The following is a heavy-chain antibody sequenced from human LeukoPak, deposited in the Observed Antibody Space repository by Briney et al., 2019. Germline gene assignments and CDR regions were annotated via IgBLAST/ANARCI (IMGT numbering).Heavy chain of an antibody. CDR2: ISDNGRNI. V-gene: IGHV3-11*04. Sequence: PGRSLRLSCAASGFTFSDRYMGWIRQAPGKGLEWVSYISDNGRNIYYADSVKGRFTISRDNAKNSLYLQMNRLGAEDTAVYYCARAGEDSRGHYQGFDCWGQGTLVTVSS. CDR1: GFTFSDRY. CDR3: ARAGEDSRGHYQGFDC. D-gene: IGHD3-22*01. J-gene: IGHJ4*02.